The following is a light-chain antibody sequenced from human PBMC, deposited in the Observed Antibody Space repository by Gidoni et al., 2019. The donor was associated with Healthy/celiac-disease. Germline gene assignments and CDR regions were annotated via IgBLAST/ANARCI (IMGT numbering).Light chain of an antibody. CDR1: SSDVGGYNY. J-gene: IGLJ3*02. Sequence: SPGQSLTISCTGTSSDVGGYNYVSWYQHHPGKAPKLLIYEVSNRPSGVSNRFSGSKSGNTASLTISGLQAEDEADYYCSSYTSSSRVFGGGTKLTVL. V-gene: IGLV2-14*01. CDR3: SSYTSSSRV. CDR2: EVS.